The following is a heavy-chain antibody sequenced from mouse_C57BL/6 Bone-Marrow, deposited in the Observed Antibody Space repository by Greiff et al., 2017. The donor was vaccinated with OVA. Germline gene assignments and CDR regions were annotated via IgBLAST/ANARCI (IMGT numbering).Heavy chain of an antibody. CDR3: ARSEGWAGRYYFDY. D-gene: IGHD3-3*01. CDR1: GYTFTSYW. Sequence: QVQLQQPGAELVKPGASVKLSCKASGYTFTSYWMHWVKQRPGQGLEWIGMIHPNSGSTNYNEKFKSKATLTVDKSSSTAYMQLSSLTSEDSAVYNWARSEGWAGRYYFDYWGQGTTLTVSS. V-gene: IGHV1-64*01. CDR2: IHPNSGST. J-gene: IGHJ2*01.